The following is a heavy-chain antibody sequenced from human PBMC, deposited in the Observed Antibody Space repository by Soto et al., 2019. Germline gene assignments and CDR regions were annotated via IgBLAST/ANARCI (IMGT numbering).Heavy chain of an antibody. CDR2: IFYSGST. Sequence: QVQLQESGPGLVKPSQTLSLTCTVSGDSISSGGYYWSWIRQHPGKGLEWIGYIFYSGSTYYNPSLKSRVTKSVDTSKNQFALKLSSVTAADTAVYYCARAPGDYFDYWGQGTLVTVSS. CDR3: ARAPGDYFDY. CDR1: GDSISSGGYY. V-gene: IGHV4-31*03. J-gene: IGHJ4*02.